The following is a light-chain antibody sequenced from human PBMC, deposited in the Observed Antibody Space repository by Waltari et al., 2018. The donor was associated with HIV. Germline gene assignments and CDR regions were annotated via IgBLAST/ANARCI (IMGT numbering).Light chain of an antibody. V-gene: IGKV3-15*01. CDR3: QPYRGGPYP. Sequence: EIVMTQSPATLSVSPGERATVSCGASQTVGNNVAWYQQRPGQAPTLLIYGASTRATSVPARFPCGGSATRVTPTLDRPPSCDFGLYYCQPYRGGPYPFGQGTRLEL. CDR2: GAS. CDR1: QTVGNN. J-gene: IGKJ2*01.